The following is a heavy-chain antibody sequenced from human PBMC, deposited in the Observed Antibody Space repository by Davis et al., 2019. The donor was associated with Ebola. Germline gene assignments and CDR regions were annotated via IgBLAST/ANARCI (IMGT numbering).Heavy chain of an antibody. V-gene: IGHV3-11*01. CDR3: ARAGFYYDSSDYYEYPTWFDP. CDR2: ISSRDGRTI. CDR1: GFGFSDYY. J-gene: IGHJ5*02. Sequence: GSLRLSCAASGFGFSDYYMSWIRQAPGKGLEWVSYISSRDGRTIDYADSVRGRFSISRDNAKNSLDLQMSSLRAEDTAVYYCARAGFYYDSSDYYEYPTWFDPWGQGTLVTVSS. D-gene: IGHD3-22*01.